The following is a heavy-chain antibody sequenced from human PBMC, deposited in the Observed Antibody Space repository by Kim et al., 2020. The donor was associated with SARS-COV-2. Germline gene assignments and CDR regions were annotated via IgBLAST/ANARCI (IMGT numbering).Heavy chain of an antibody. J-gene: IGHJ4*02. V-gene: IGHV3-23*01. Sequence: SVKGRFTISRDNSKNTLYLQMNSLRAEDTAVYYCAKDHGIKIVVVPAGAYWGQGTLVTVSS. CDR3: AKDHGIKIVVVPAGAY. D-gene: IGHD2-2*01.